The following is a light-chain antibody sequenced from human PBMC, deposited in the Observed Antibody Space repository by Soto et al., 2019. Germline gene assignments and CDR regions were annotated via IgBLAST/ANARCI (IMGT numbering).Light chain of an antibody. Sequence: DIQMTQSPSSLSASVGNRVTITCQASQDIATYLNWYQQKPGKAPNLLIYDASNLETGVPSRFSGGGSGTHFTVTISNLQPEDIATYYCQQYDNLPPTWTCGQGTKVDIK. J-gene: IGKJ1*01. CDR1: QDIATY. V-gene: IGKV1-33*01. CDR2: DAS. CDR3: QQYDNLPPTWT.